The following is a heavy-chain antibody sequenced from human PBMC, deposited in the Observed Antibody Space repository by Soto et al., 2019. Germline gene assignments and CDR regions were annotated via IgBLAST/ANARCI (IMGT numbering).Heavy chain of an antibody. J-gene: IGHJ4*02. CDR1: GYSFTKFD. Sequence: QVQLVQSGAEVKEPGASVRVSCKASGYSFTKFDINWVRQAPGQGLEWMGWLNPKSGNTGYAQNLQGRVTMNRDTSISTAYMELRSLRSEDTALYYCARVTAGSSDFDYWGQGTLVTVSS. D-gene: IGHD6-6*01. CDR3: ARVTAGSSDFDY. V-gene: IGHV1-8*01. CDR2: LNPKSGNT.